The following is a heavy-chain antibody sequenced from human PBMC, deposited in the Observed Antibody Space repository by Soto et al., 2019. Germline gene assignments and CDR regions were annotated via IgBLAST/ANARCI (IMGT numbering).Heavy chain of an antibody. J-gene: IGHJ4*02. CDR3: ASGYYSDARVDY. V-gene: IGHV4-30-2*02. CDR2: TYHSGNP. D-gene: IGHD3-22*01. Sequence: PSETLSLTCDVSGYTISTGGYTWAWIRQPPGKALEWIGHTYHSGNPYYNPSLKSRVTISVDTSKNQFSLKLRSVTAADTAVYYCASGYYSDARVDYWGQGTLVTVSS. CDR1: GYTISTGGYT.